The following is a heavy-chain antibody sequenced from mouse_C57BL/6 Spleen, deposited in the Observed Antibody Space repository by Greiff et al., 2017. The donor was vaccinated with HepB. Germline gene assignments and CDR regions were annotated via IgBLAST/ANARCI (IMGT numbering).Heavy chain of an antibody. D-gene: IGHD2-3*01. Sequence: EVKLVESGPGLVKPSQSLSLTCSVTGYSITSGYYWNWIRQFPGNKLEWMGYISYDGSNNYNPSLKNRISITRDTSKNQFFLKLNSVTTEDTATYYCARDGYYEGWYFDVWGTGTTVTVSS. J-gene: IGHJ1*03. V-gene: IGHV3-6*01. CDR2: ISYDGSN. CDR3: ARDGYYEGWYFDV. CDR1: GYSITSGYY.